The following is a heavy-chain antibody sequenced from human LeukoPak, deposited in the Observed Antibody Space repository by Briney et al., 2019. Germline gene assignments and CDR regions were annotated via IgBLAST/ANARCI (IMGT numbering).Heavy chain of an antibody. J-gene: IGHJ4*02. D-gene: IGHD3-16*01. CDR1: GFTFSSYA. Sequence: GGSLSLSCAASGFTFSSYAMSWVRQAPRGGLQGGSAISGSGGSTYYADSVKGRFTISIDNSKNQLYLKMNSLRAEDTAVYYCANLGRAFGIQLPGDYWGQGTLVTVSS. V-gene: IGHV3-23*01. CDR2: ISGSGGST. CDR3: ANLGRAFGIQLPGDY.